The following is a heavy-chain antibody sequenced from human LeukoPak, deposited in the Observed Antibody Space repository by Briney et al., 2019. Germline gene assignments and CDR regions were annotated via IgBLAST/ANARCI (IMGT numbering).Heavy chain of an antibody. J-gene: IGHJ4*02. V-gene: IGHV1-69*04. CDR1: GGTFSSYA. Sequence: ASVKVSCKASGGTFSSYAISWVRQAPGQGLEWMGRIIPILGIANYAQKFQGRVTITADESTSTAYMELSSLRSEDTAVYYCARATQYYDFWSGYYFLGYWGQGTLVTVSS. D-gene: IGHD3-3*01. CDR3: ARATQYYDFWSGYYFLGY. CDR2: IIPILGIA.